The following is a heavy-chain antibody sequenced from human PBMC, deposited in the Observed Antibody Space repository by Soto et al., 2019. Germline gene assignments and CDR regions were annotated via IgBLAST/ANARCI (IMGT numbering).Heavy chain of an antibody. J-gene: IGHJ5*02. D-gene: IGHD3-3*01. V-gene: IGHV1-2*02. Sequence: EXSVKVSCKASGYTFTCYYMHWVRQAPGQGLEWMGWINPNSGGTNYAQKFQGRVTMTRDTSISTAYMELSRLRSDDTAVYYCARELFVSGSNWFDHWGQGTLVTVSS. CDR1: GYTFTCYY. CDR2: INPNSGGT. CDR3: ARELFVSGSNWFDH.